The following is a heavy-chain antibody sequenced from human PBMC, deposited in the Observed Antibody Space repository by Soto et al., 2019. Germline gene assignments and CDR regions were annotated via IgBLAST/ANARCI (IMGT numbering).Heavy chain of an antibody. CDR2: ISYDGSNK. Sequence: GGSLRLSCAASGFTFSSYAMHWVRQAPGKGLEWVAVISYDGSNKYYADSVKCRFTISRDNSKNTLYLQMNSLRAEDTAVYYCARDPLRIAVAGSGDYWGQGTLVTVSS. CDR1: GFTFSSYA. J-gene: IGHJ4*02. V-gene: IGHV3-30-3*01. CDR3: ARDPLRIAVAGSGDY. D-gene: IGHD6-19*01.